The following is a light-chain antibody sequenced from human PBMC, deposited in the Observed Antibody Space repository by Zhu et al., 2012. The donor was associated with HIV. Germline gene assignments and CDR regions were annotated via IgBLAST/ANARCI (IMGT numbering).Light chain of an antibody. V-gene: IGKV3-20*01. CDR2: GAS. CDR1: QSVSGSY. Sequence: VLTQSPGTLSLSPGDRATLSCRASQSVSGSYLAWYQQKPGQAPRLLVYGASTRATGIPDRFSGGGSGTDFTLTISRLEPEDFAMYYCQQYGSSPGYTFGQGTNLEIK. CDR3: QQYGSSPGYT. J-gene: IGKJ2*01.